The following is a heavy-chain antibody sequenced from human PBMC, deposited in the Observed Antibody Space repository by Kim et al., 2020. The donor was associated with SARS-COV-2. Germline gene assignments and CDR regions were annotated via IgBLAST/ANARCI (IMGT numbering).Heavy chain of an antibody. D-gene: IGHD3-9*01. J-gene: IGHJ4*02. V-gene: IGHV4-39*01. Sequence: SETLSLTCTVSGGSISSSSYYWSWIRQPPGKGLEWIGCIYYSGSTYYNPSLKSRVTISVDTSKNQFSLKLSSVTAADTAVYYCASGLRYFDWPMPSVHFVYWGQRTLVTVSS. CDR3: ASGLRYFDWPMPSVHFVY. CDR1: GGSISSSSYY. CDR2: IYYSGST.